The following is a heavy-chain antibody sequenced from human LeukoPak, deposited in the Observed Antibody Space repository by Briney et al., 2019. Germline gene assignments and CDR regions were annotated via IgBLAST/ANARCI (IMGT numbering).Heavy chain of an antibody. J-gene: IGHJ4*02. CDR1: GGSFSGYY. CDR3: ARDGSGWHAFDY. V-gene: IGHV4-34*01. CDR2: IYHSGST. Sequence: SETLSLTCAVYGGSFSGYYWSWIRQPPGKGLEWIGEIYHSGSTNYNPSLKSRVTISVDKSKNQFSLKLSSVTAADTAVYYCARDGSGWHAFDYWGQGTLVTVSS. D-gene: IGHD6-19*01.